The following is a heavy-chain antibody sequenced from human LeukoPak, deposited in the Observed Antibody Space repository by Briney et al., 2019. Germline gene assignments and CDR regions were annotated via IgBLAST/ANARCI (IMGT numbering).Heavy chain of an antibody. V-gene: IGHV4-39*07. CDR1: GGSISSSSYY. CDR2: IYYSGST. Sequence: SETLSLTCTVSGGSISSSSYYWGWIRQPPGKGLEWIGSIYYSGSTNYNPSLKSRVTISVDKSKNQFSLKLSSVTAADTAVYHCARAVAVAGTEGGLDYWGQGTLVTVSS. J-gene: IGHJ4*02. D-gene: IGHD6-19*01. CDR3: ARAVAVAGTEGGLDY.